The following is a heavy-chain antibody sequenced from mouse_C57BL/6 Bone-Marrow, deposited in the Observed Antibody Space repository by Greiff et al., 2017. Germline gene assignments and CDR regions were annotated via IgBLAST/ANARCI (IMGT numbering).Heavy chain of an antibody. D-gene: IGHD1-2*01. CDR3: AGYARRDWYFDV. Sequence: EVQLVESGGDLVKPGGSLKLSCAASGFTFSSYGMSWVRQTPDKRLEWVATISSGGRYTYYPDSVKGRFTISRDNAKNTLYLQMSSLKSEDTAMYDCAGYARRDWYFDVWGTGTTVTVSS. CDR2: ISSGGRYT. CDR1: GFTFSSYG. V-gene: IGHV5-6*01. J-gene: IGHJ1*03.